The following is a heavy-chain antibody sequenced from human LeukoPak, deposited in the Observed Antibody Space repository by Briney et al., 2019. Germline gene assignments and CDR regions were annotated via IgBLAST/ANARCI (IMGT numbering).Heavy chain of an antibody. CDR3: ARDNLSAMDV. Sequence: GGSLRLSCAASGFTFSSYWMHWVRQAPGKVLVWVSRINSDASSTTYADSVKGRFTISRDNAKNMLYLQMNSLRAEDTAVYYCARDNLSAMDVWGQGTTVTVSS. CDR2: INSDASST. V-gene: IGHV3-74*01. J-gene: IGHJ6*02. CDR1: GFTFSSYW. D-gene: IGHD3-9*01.